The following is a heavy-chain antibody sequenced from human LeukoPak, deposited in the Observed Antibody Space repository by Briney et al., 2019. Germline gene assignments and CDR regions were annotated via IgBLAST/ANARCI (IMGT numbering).Heavy chain of an antibody. CDR2: INPNSGGT. V-gene: IGHV1-2*02. J-gene: IGHJ4*02. CDR1: GYTFTGYY. D-gene: IGHD6-19*01. CDR3: AKSMPVAGISPSDY. Sequence: ASVKVSCKASGYTFTGYYMHWVRQAPGQGLEWMGWINPNSGGTNYAQKFQGRVTMTRDTSISTAYMELSRLRSDDTAVYYCAKSMPVAGISPSDYWGQGTMVTVSS.